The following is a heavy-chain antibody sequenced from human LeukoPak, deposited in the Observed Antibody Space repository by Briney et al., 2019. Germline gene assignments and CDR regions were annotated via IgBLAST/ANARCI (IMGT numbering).Heavy chain of an antibody. CDR2: IIPIFGTA. CDR1: GGTFSSYA. CDR3: AREEYSYGFLDY. D-gene: IGHD5-18*01. Sequence: SVKVSCKASGGTFSSYAISWVRQAPGQGLEWMGGIIPIFGTANHAQKFQGRVTITADESTSTAYMELSSLRSEDTAVYYCAREEYSYGFLDYWGQGTLVTVSS. J-gene: IGHJ4*02. V-gene: IGHV1-69*13.